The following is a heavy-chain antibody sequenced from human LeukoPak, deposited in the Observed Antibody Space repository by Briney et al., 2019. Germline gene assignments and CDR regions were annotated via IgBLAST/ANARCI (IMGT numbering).Heavy chain of an antibody. CDR1: GFTFNNYY. V-gene: IGHV3-64*05. D-gene: IGHD3-9*01. Sequence: GGSLRLSCAASGFTFNNYYMNWVRQAPGKGLEYVSSIGPNGASTLYADSVKDRFTISRDNSRNALYVQLTSLRLEDTALYCVKDLTGTWSFDYWGQGTLVTVSS. CDR2: IGPNGAST. CDR3: VKDLTGTWSFDY. J-gene: IGHJ4*02.